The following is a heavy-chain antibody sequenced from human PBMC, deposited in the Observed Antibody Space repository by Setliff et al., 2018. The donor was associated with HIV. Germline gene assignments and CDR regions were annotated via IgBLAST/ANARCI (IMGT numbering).Heavy chain of an antibody. V-gene: IGHV4-34*01. J-gene: IGHJ4*02. D-gene: IGHD3-10*01. Sequence: SQTLSLTCAVYGGSFSGYYWSWVRQPPGKGLEWIGEINHGGSTNYNPSLKSRVTISVDTSKNQFSLKLNSVTAADTAVYFCARGGTHYGTGTYQRLDYWGLGTLVTGLL. CDR2: INHGGST. CDR1: GGSFSGYY. CDR3: ARGGTHYGTGTYQRLDY.